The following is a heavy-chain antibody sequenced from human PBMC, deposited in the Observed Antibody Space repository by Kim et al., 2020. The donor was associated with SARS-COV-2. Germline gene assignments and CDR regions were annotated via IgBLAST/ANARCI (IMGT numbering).Heavy chain of an antibody. J-gene: IGHJ4*02. CDR2: ISGSGGST. D-gene: IGHD3-16*02. CDR3: AKVLITFGEVVGNFDY. V-gene: IGHV3-23*01. CDR1: GFTFSSYA. Sequence: GGSLRLSCAASGFTFSSYAMSWVRQAPGKGPEWVSGISGSGGSTYYADSVKGRFTISRDNSKNTLYLQMNSLRAEDTAVYYCAKVLITFGEVVGNFDYWGQGTLVTVSS.